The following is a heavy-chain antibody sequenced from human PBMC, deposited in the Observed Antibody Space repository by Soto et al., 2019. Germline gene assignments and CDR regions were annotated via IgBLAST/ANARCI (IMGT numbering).Heavy chain of an antibody. CDR1: GYTFTNSG. D-gene: IGHD3-22*01. CDR3: AREDYYDSSGYLPVRYYFGMDV. J-gene: IGHJ6*02. Sequence: ASVKVSCKASGYTFTNSGSSWERQAPGQGLEWMGWIGAYNGHTKYAQKLQGRVTMTTDTSTSTAYMELRSLKSDDTAMYYCAREDYYDSSGYLPVRYYFGMDVWGQGTTVAISS. CDR2: IGAYNGHT. V-gene: IGHV1-18*01.